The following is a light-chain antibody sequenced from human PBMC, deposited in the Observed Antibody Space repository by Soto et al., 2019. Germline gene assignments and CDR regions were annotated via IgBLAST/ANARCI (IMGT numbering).Light chain of an antibody. CDR2: LNSDGSH. V-gene: IGLV4-69*01. CDR1: SGHSTYA. CDR3: QSWDTGIHRV. J-gene: IGLJ2*01. Sequence: QLVLAQSPSASASLGASVKLTCTLSSGHSTYAIAWHQQQPEKGPRYLMKLNSDGSHTKGDGIPERFSGSSSGAERYLSISRLQSEDEADYYCQSWDTGIHRVFGGGTKLTVL.